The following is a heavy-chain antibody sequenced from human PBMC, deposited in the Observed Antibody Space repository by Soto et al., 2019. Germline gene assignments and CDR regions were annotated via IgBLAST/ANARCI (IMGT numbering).Heavy chain of an antibody. J-gene: IGHJ4*02. CDR2: IYYSGST. Sequence: SETLSLTCTVSGGSISSSSYYWGWIRQPPGKGLEWIGSIYYSGSTYYNPSLKSRVTISVDTSKNQFSLKLSSVTAADTAVYYCARHSIAVAGTSSLFDYWGQGTLVTVSS. CDR1: GGSISSSSYY. V-gene: IGHV4-39*01. D-gene: IGHD6-19*01. CDR3: ARHSIAVAGTSSLFDY.